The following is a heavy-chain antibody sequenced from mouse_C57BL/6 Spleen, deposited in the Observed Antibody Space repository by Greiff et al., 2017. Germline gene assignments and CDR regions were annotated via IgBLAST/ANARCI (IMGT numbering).Heavy chain of an antibody. Sequence: EVKVVESGGGLVKPGGSLKLSCAASGFTFSSYAMSWVRQTPEKRLEWVATISDGGSYTYYPDNVKGRFTISRDNAKNNLYLQMSHLKSEDTAMYYCARVPNYYGSPYFDYWGQGTTLTVSS. D-gene: IGHD1-1*01. J-gene: IGHJ2*01. CDR1: GFTFSSYA. CDR2: ISDGGSYT. V-gene: IGHV5-4*03. CDR3: ARVPNYYGSPYFDY.